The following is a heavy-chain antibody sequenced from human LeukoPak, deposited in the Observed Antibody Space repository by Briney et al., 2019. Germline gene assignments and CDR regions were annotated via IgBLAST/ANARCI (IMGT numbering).Heavy chain of an antibody. J-gene: IGHJ4*02. CDR2: ISAYSGYT. D-gene: IGHD5/OR15-5a*01. CDR1: GYTCTNYG. Sequence: ASVKVSCKASGYTCTNYGISWVRQAPGQGLEWMGWISAYSGYTHYAQKIQGRVTVTTEASTSTAYMELRSLTSYDTPVYYCARDAVSTTTAGGIDYWGQGTLVTVSS. V-gene: IGHV1-18*01. CDR3: ARDAVSTTTAGGIDY.